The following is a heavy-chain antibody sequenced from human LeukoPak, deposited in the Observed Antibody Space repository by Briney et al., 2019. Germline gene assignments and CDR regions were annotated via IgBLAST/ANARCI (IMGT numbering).Heavy chain of an antibody. CDR1: GYSISSGYY. D-gene: IGHD2-15*01. CDR2: IYHSGST. V-gene: IGHV4-38-2*01. J-gene: IGHJ3*02. CDR3: ARPALSGAFDI. Sequence: PSETLSLTCAVSGYSISSGYYWGWIRQPPGKGLEWIGSIYHSGSTYYNPSLKSRVTTSVDTSKNQFSLKLSSVTAADTAVYYCARPALSGAFDIWGQGTMVTVSS.